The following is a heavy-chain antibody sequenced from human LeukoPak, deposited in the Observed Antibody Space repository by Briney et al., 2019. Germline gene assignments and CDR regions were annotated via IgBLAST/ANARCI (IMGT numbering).Heavy chain of an antibody. Sequence: GGSLRLSCAASGFTFSSYSMNWVRQAPGKGLEWVSSISSSSLYIYYADSEKGRFTISRDNAKNSLFLQMNSLRAEDTAAYYCANTGRVGAIGYYYYYYYMDVWGKGTTVTVSS. V-gene: IGHV3-21*01. D-gene: IGHD1-26*01. CDR1: GFTFSSYS. CDR2: ISSSSLYI. J-gene: IGHJ6*03. CDR3: ANTGRVGAIGYYYYYYYMDV.